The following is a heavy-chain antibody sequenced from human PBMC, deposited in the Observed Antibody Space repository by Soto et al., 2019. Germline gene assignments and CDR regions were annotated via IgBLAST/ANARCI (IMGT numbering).Heavy chain of an antibody. J-gene: IGHJ4*02. Sequence: XTLSLTCAVSGGSISSSKWWSWVLQPPVKGLEWIGEIYHTGRTNYNPSLKIPVTISVDKSKNHFSLKLTSLTAADTAVYYCARDRRIAVAGGLDYWGQGTLVTVS. CDR1: GGSISSSKW. D-gene: IGHD6-19*01. V-gene: IGHV4-4*02. CDR2: IYHTGRT. CDR3: ARDRRIAVAGGLDY.